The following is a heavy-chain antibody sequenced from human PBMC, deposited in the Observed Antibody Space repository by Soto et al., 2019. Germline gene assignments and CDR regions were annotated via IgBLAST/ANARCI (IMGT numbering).Heavy chain of an antibody. CDR2: ISSSSSYI. V-gene: IGHV3-21*01. D-gene: IGHD4-17*01. CDR1: GFTFSSYS. Sequence: PGGSLRLSCAASGFTFSSYSMNWVRQAPGKGLEWVSSISSSSSYIYYADSVKGRFTISRDNAKNSLYLQMNSLRAEDTAVYYCARGDYGDNQVAFDIWGQGTMVTVSS. J-gene: IGHJ3*02. CDR3: ARGDYGDNQVAFDI.